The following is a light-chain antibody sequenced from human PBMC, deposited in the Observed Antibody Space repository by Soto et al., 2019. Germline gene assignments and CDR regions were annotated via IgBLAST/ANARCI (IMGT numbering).Light chain of an antibody. Sequence: DIQLTQSPSSLSASVVDRVTIXCRASQGISNYLAWYQQKPGTAPKLLIYAASTLQSGVPSRFSGSGSGTDFTLTISSLQPEDVATYYCQKYNSGLTFGPGTKVDIK. CDR2: AAS. CDR1: QGISNY. V-gene: IGKV1-27*01. J-gene: IGKJ3*01. CDR3: QKYNSGLT.